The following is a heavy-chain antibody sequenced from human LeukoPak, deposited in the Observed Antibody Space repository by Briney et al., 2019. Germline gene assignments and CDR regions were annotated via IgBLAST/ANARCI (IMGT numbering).Heavy chain of an antibody. CDR3: AKDRTPSSYYYYGMDV. CDR1: GFTFSSYG. V-gene: IGHV3-30*18. D-gene: IGHD2-15*01. Sequence: GRSLRLSCAASGFTFSSYGMHWVRQAPGKGLEGVAVISYDGSNKYYAESVKGRFTISRDNSKNTLYLQMNSLRAEDTAVYYCAKDRTPSSYYYYGMDVWGQGTTVTVSS. CDR2: ISYDGSNK. J-gene: IGHJ6*02.